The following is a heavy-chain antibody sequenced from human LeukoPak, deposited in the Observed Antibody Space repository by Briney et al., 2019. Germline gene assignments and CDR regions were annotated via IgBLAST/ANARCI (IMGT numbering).Heavy chain of an antibody. V-gene: IGHV1-8*01. D-gene: IGHD3-10*01. Sequence: ASVKVSCKASGYTFTSYDINWVRQATGQGLEWMGWMNPNSGNTGYAQKFQGRVTMTRNTSISTAYMELSSLRSEDTAVYYCARLGYYYGSGSFESWYFYYYMDVWGKGTTVTISS. CDR2: MNPNSGNT. CDR3: ARLGYYYGSGSFESWYFYYYMDV. J-gene: IGHJ6*03. CDR1: GYTFTSYD.